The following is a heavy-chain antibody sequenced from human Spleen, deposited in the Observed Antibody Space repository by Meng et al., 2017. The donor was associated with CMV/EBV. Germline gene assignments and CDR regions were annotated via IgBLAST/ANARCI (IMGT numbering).Heavy chain of an antibody. D-gene: IGHD6-19*01. J-gene: IGHJ4*02. V-gene: IGHV3-30*04. Sequence: SGFSFRNYHMQWVRQAPGKGLQWVALISYDGSNKYYADSVKGRFTISRDNSKNTLYLQMNSPRAEDTAVYYCARDCKGIAVAGLDYWGLGTLVTVSS. CDR1: GFSFRNYH. CDR3: ARDCKGIAVAGLDY. CDR2: ISYDGSNK.